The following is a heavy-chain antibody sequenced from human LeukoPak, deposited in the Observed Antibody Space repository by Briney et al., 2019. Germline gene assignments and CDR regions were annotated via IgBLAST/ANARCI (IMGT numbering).Heavy chain of an antibody. CDR3: ARGSSRIYYYDSSGYSHAFDY. CDR2: TYYRSKWYT. D-gene: IGHD3-22*01. V-gene: IGHV6-1*01. CDR1: GDSVSSNSAA. Sequence: SQTLSLTCAISGDSVSSNSAAWNWVRQSPSRGLEWLGRTYYRSKWYTDYAESVKSRITINPDTSKNQFSLQVNSVTPEDTAVYYCARGSSRIYYYDSSGYSHAFDYWGQGILVTVSS. J-gene: IGHJ4*02.